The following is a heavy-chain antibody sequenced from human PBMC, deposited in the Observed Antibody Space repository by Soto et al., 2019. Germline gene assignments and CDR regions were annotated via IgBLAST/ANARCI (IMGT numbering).Heavy chain of an antibody. CDR3: ARYDAFKAFDL. CDR1: GFTFNSYT. CDR2: ISSASSSI. Sequence: EVQLVESGGGLVKPGGSLRLSCATSGFTFNSYTMNWVRQAPGKGLEWAASISSASSSIDFADSVKGRFTISRDNVNNSVFLQMNSLRAEDTGIYYCARYDAFKAFDLWGQGTMVTVSS. D-gene: IGHD1-1*01. V-gene: IGHV3-21*01. J-gene: IGHJ3*01.